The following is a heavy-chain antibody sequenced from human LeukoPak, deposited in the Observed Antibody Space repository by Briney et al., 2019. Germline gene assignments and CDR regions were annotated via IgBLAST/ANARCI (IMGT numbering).Heavy chain of an antibody. Sequence: SGTLSLTCAVSGGSISSSNWWSWVRQPPGKGLEWIGEISHSGSTTYNPSLKSRVTISVDKSKNQFSLKLSSVTAADTAVYYCARTGSWYVYYFDYWGQGTLVTVSS. V-gene: IGHV4-4*02. J-gene: IGHJ4*02. CDR1: GGSISSSNW. CDR2: ISHSGST. CDR3: ARTGSWYVYYFDY. D-gene: IGHD6-13*01.